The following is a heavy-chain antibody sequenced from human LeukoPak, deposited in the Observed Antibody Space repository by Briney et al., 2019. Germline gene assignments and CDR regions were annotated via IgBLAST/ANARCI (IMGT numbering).Heavy chain of an antibody. D-gene: IGHD2-15*01. CDR1: GFTFSSYA. J-gene: IGHJ3*02. Sequence: PGGSLRLSCAASGFTFSSYAMHWVRQAPGKGLEWVAVISYDGSNKYYADSVKGRFTISRDSSKNTLYLQMNSLRAEDTAVYYCARSPDYSAFDIWGQGTMVTASS. V-gene: IGHV3-30-3*01. CDR2: ISYDGSNK. CDR3: ARSPDYSAFDI.